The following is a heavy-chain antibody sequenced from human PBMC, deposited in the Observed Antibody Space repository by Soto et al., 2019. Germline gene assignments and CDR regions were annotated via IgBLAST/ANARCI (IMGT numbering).Heavy chain of an antibody. CDR2: ISSDGNNK. D-gene: IGHD2-15*01. CDR3: ARDRIGSSDY. Sequence: QVQLLASGGGVVQPGNSVRISCAASGFTFSSYAMHWVRQAPGKGLEWVSIISSDGNNKYYGDSVKGRFTISRDNSKNTLYLRMNSVRVEDSAVYYCARDRIGSSDYWGQGTLVAVSS. V-gene: IGHV3-30-3*01. CDR1: GFTFSSYA. J-gene: IGHJ4*02.